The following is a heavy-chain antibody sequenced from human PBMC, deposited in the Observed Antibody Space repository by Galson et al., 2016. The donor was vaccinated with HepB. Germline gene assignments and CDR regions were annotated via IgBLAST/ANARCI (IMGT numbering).Heavy chain of an antibody. CDR3: ARGQQKYFFDY. CDR1: GSSVSSFY. J-gene: IGHJ4*02. CDR2: ISYTGSI. Sequence: LSLTCNVSGSSVSSFYWNWIRQPPGKGLEWLASISYTGSINYNPSLKGRVTISVDTSKNQFSLRLSSVTAADTAVHYCARGQQKYFFDYWGQGTPVTVSS. V-gene: IGHV4-59*02. D-gene: IGHD5-18*01.